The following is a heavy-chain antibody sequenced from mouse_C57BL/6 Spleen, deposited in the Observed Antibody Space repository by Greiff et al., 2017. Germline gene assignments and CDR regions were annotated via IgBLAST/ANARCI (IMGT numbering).Heavy chain of an antibody. CDR1: GYTFTSYW. J-gene: IGHJ2*01. Sequence: VQLQQPGAELVKPGASVKLSCKASGYTFTSYWMHWVKQRPGQGLEWIGMIHPNSGSTNYNEKFKSKATLTVDKSSSTAYMQLSSLTSEDSAVYYCAREETGHYFDYWGQGTTLTVSS. CDR3: AREETGHYFDY. CDR2: IHPNSGST. D-gene: IGHD4-1*01. V-gene: IGHV1-64*01.